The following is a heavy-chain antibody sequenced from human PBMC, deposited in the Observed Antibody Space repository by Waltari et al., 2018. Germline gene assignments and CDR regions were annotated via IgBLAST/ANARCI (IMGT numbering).Heavy chain of an antibody. CDR2: IKQDGSGK. Sequence: EAQLVESGGGLVQPGGSLRLSCDASGFTFSRYWMSWVRPAPGRGLEWVDNIKQDGSGKYYVDSVKGRFTISRDNDKNSLYLQMNSLGAEYTAVYYCATLSKTLVDCWGQGTLVTVSS. CDR1: GFTFSRYW. V-gene: IGHV3-7*01. J-gene: IGHJ4*02. CDR3: ATLSKTLVDC. D-gene: IGHD2-21*01.